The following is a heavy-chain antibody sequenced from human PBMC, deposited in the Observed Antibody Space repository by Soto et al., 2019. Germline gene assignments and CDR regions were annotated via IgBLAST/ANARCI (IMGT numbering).Heavy chain of an antibody. CDR2: ISAYNGNT. V-gene: IGHV1-18*01. Sequence: ASVKVSCKASGYTFTSYGISWVRQAPGQGLEWMGWISAYNGNTNCAQKLQGRVTMTTDTSTSTAYMELRSLRSDDTAVYYCAREGLRLYYYYGMDVWGQGTTVTVSS. CDR1: GYTFTSYG. J-gene: IGHJ6*02. D-gene: IGHD5-12*01. CDR3: AREGLRLYYYYGMDV.